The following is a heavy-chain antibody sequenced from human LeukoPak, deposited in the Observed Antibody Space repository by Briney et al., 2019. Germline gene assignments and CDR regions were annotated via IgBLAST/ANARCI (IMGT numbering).Heavy chain of an antibody. CDR3: ARVGVAMSFDY. J-gene: IGHJ4*02. CDR1: GGSFSSYA. V-gene: IGHV1-69*04. CDR2: IIPILGIA. Sequence: SSVKVPCKASGGSFSSYAISWVRQAPGQGLEWMGRIIPILGIANYAQKFQGRVTITADKSTSTAYLELSSLRSQDTAVDYCARVGVAMSFDYWGQRTLVTVSS. D-gene: IGHD2-2*01.